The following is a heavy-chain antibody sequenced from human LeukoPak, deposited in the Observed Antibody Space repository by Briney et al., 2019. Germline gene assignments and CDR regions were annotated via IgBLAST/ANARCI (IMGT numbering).Heavy chain of an antibody. Sequence: SETLSLTCTVSGGSISSGDYYWSWIRQPPGKGLEWIGYIYYSGSTYYNPSLKSRVTISVDTSKNQFSLKLSSVTAADTAMYYCARDLYDILTGFPSYYFDYWGQGTLVTVSS. V-gene: IGHV4-30-4*02. D-gene: IGHD3-9*01. CDR3: ARDLYDILTGFPSYYFDY. CDR2: IYYSGST. J-gene: IGHJ4*02. CDR1: GGSISSGDYY.